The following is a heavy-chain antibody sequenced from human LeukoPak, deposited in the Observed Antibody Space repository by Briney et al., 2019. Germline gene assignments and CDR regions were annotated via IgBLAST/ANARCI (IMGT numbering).Heavy chain of an antibody. Sequence: GGSLRLSCADSGFTFSSHWMHWVRQAPGKGLVWVSRIKYDASSTSYADSVKGRFTISRDNSKNTLYLQMNSLRAEDTAVHYCARGAITQDAFDIWGQGTMVTVSS. J-gene: IGHJ3*02. CDR1: GFTFSSHW. CDR3: ARGAITQDAFDI. CDR2: IKYDASST. D-gene: IGHD5-12*01. V-gene: IGHV3-74*01.